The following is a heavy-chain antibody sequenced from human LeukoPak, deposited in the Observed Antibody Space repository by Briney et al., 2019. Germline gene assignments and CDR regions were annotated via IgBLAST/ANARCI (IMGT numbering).Heavy chain of an antibody. J-gene: IGHJ3*02. Sequence: VASVKVSCTASGGTFSNYAISWVRQAAGQGLEWMGEIIPIFGTANYAQKFQGRVTITADESTSTAYMELSSLRSEDTAVYYCARGARGYSDDDAFDIWGQGTMVTVSS. CDR1: GGTFSNYA. D-gene: IGHD5-18*01. CDR3: ARGARGYSDDDAFDI. V-gene: IGHV1-69*01. CDR2: IIPIFGTA.